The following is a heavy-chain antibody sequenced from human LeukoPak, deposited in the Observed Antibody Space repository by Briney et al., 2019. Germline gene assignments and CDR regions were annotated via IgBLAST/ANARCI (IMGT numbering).Heavy chain of an antibody. Sequence: PGGSLSLSRVASGFTFSDYYVSWIRQAPGKGLEWVSYITAGTTYTKYADSVKGRFTISRDTTKNSVSLQMNSLRVEDTAVYYCAKSLDSSSWFYFDHWGLGTLVTVSS. D-gene: IGHD6-19*01. CDR1: GFTFSDYY. CDR3: AKSLDSSSWFYFDH. J-gene: IGHJ4*02. V-gene: IGHV3-11*06. CDR2: ITAGTTYT.